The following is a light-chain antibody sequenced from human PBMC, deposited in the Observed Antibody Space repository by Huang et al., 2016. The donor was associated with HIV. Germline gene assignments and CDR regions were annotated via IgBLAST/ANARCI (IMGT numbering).Light chain of an antibody. J-gene: IGKJ2*01. CDR3: QQHSNWPL. Sequence: EIVLTQSPATLSLSPGERATLSCRASQSVSAYLAWYQQKPGQAPRLLIYGASNRATGIPARCSGRGSGTDFTLTISRLEPEDFAVYYCQQHSNWPLLGQGTKLEI. CDR1: QSVSAY. V-gene: IGKV3-11*01. CDR2: GAS.